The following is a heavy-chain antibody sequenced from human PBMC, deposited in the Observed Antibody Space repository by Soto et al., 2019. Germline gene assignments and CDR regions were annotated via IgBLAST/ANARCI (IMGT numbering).Heavy chain of an antibody. Sequence: SETLSLTCAVYVGFLSESYWTWIRQPPGKGLEWIGEINHVGGTNYNPSLKSRVTMSVDTSQNQFSLRLISVAAADTAMYFCVRIRYQLPSSVLWLDPWGQGTPVTVSS. J-gene: IGHJ5*02. CDR3: VRIRYQLPSSVLWLDP. V-gene: IGHV4-34*01. D-gene: IGHD3-16*01. CDR2: INHVGGT. CDR1: VGFLSESY.